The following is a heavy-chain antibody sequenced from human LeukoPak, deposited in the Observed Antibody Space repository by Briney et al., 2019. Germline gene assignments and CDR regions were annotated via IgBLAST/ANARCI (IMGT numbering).Heavy chain of an antibody. CDR2: IYYSGST. V-gene: IGHV4-39*07. CDR1: GGSISSSSYY. J-gene: IGHJ3*02. CDR3: ARRSSGWSYAFDI. D-gene: IGHD6-19*01. Sequence: SETLSLTCTVSGGSISSSSYYWGWIRQPPGKGLEWIGSIYYSGSTYYNPSLKSRVTISVDTSKNQFSLKLSSVTAADTAVYYCARRSSGWSYAFDIWGQGTMVTVSS.